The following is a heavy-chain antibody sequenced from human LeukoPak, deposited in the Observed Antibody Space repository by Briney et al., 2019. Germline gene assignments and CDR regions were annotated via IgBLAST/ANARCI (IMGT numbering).Heavy chain of an antibody. V-gene: IGHV4-59*01. CDR1: SGSMSTYY. J-gene: IGHJ6*03. CDR3: ARASYDSSAYYSGGFYYYYMDV. CDR2: IYYKGST. D-gene: IGHD3-22*01. Sequence: PSETPSLTCTVSSGSMSTYYWSWIRQPPGKGLEWIGYIYYKGSTSYNPSLKSRVTISVDTSKNQFSLKLSSVTAADTAVYYCARASYDSSAYYSGGFYYYYMDVWGEGTTVTVSS.